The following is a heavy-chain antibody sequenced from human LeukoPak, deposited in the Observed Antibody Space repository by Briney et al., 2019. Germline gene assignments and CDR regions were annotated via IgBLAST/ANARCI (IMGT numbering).Heavy chain of an antibody. J-gene: IGHJ4*02. D-gene: IGHD3-10*01. Sequence: PSETLSLTCTVSGGSISSGGYYWSWIRQHPGKGLEWIGYIYYSGSTYYNPSLKSRVTISVDTSKNQFSLKLSSVSAADTAVYYCARDRGGTQDYWGQGTLVTVSS. V-gene: IGHV4-31*03. CDR1: GGSISSGGYY. CDR3: ARDRGGTQDY. CDR2: IYYSGST.